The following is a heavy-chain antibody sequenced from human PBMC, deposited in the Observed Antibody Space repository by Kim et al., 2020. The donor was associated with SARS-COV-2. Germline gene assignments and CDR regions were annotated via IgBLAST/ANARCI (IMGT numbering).Heavy chain of an antibody. Sequence: DSVKGRFTISRDNAKNSLYLQMNSLRAEDTAVYYCARDGDGGNSPGPCDYWGQGTLVTVSS. D-gene: IGHD2-15*01. CDR3: ARDGDGGNSPGPCDY. V-gene: IGHV3-7*03. J-gene: IGHJ4*02.